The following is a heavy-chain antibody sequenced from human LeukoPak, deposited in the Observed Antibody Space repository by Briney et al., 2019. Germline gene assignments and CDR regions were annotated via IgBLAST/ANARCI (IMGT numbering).Heavy chain of an antibody. J-gene: IGHJ6*02. CDR3: ARGGYCSGGRCYSDDDYYGMDV. Sequence: GGSLRLSCTASGFSFSSYWMHWVRQAPGKGLVWVSRIKTDGSSATYADSVKGRFTISGDNSKDTLDLQMNSLRTEDTAVYYCARGGYCSGGRCYSDDDYYGMDVWGQGTTVTVSS. CDR2: IKTDGSSA. V-gene: IGHV3-74*01. CDR1: GFSFSSYW. D-gene: IGHD2-15*01.